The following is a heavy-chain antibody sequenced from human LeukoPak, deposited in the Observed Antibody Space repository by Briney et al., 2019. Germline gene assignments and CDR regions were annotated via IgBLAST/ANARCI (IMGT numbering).Heavy chain of an antibody. CDR2: ISSSGSTI. Sequence: GGSLRRYCAASGFTFSDYYMSWIRQAPGKGLEWVSYISSSGSTIYYADSVKGRFTISRDNAKNSLYLQMNSLRAEDTAVYYCASETSTVTNYYYYYYMDVWGKGTTVTVSS. V-gene: IGHV3-11*04. CDR1: GFTFSDYY. D-gene: IGHD4-17*01. J-gene: IGHJ6*03. CDR3: ASETSTVTNYYYYYYMDV.